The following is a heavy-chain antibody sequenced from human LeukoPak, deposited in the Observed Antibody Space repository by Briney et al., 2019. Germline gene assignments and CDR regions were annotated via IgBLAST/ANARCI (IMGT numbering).Heavy chain of an antibody. V-gene: IGHV1-69*04. Sequence: SVKVSCKASGGTFSSYAISWVRQAPGQGLEWMGRIIPILGIANYAQKFQGRVTITTDESTSTAYMELSSLRSEDTAVYYCAREVENAFDTWGQGTMVTVSS. CDR3: AREVENAFDT. J-gene: IGHJ3*02. CDR1: GGTFSSYA. CDR2: IIPILGIA.